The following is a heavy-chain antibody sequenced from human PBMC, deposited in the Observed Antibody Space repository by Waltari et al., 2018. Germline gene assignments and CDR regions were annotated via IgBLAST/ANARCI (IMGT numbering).Heavy chain of an antibody. CDR1: GYPFTTYY. J-gene: IGHJ4*02. CDR2: INPDGGST. Sequence: QVQLVQSGAEVQKPGASVKVSCKASGYPFTTYYMHWVRQAPGQGLEWVGIINPDGGSTSYAQKFQDRLTMTRDTSTSTVYMQLTSLTSEDTAVYYCASQRAGSGWLSIDYWGQGTLVTVSS. CDR3: ASQRAGSGWLSIDY. D-gene: IGHD6-19*01. V-gene: IGHV1-46*03.